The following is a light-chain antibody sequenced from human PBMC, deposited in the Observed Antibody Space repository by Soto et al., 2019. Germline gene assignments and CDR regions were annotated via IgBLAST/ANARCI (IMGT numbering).Light chain of an antibody. CDR2: EVS. J-gene: IGLJ1*01. V-gene: IGLV2-14*01. Sequence: QSALTQPASVSGSPGQSVTISCTGTSSDVGAYSLVSWYQQYPGKAPKLMIYEVSNRPSGVSNRFSGSKSGNTASLTISGLQAEDEADYYCCTSYEGGGKYVFXTGTKLTVL. CDR1: SSDVGAYSL. CDR3: TSYEGGGKYV.